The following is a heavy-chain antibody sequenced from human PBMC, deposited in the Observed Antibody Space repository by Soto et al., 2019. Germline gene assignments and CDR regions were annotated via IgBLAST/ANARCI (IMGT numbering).Heavy chain of an antibody. J-gene: IGHJ2*01. CDR3: ARDRVAVAGRDLNWYFDL. CDR1: GFIFSSYG. CDR2: ISFDGGKT. V-gene: IGHV3-30*03. Sequence: GGSLRLSCAASGFIFSSYGIHWVRQAPGKGLEWVAVISFDGGKTYYADSVKGRFTISRDNSKNTLYLQMNSLRAEDTAVYYCARDRVAVAGRDLNWYFDLWGRGTLVTVSS. D-gene: IGHD6-19*01.